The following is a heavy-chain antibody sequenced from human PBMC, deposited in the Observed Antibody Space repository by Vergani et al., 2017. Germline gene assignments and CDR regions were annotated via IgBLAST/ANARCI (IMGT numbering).Heavy chain of an antibody. Sequence: QVQLQESGPGLVKPSETLSLTCAVSAYSISSTYYWGWIRQPPGKGLEWIGSIYYSGSTYYNPSLKSRVSISVDTSKNQFSLKLSSVTAADSAVYYCARHDSGHYDSTYYGLDVWGQGTTVTVSS. CDR2: IYYSGST. CDR3: ARHDSGHYDSTYYGLDV. V-gene: IGHV4-38-2*01. CDR1: AYSISSTYY. D-gene: IGHD3-16*01. J-gene: IGHJ6*02.